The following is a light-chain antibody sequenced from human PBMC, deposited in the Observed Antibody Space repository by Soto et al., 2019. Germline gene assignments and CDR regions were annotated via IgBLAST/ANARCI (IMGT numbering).Light chain of an antibody. J-gene: IGLJ2*01. CDR1: SSDVGGYKY. Sequence: QSALTQPPSASGSPGQSVTISCTGTSSDVGGYKYVSWYQQHPGKAPKLMIFEVNKRPSGVSNRFSGSKSGNTASLTISGLQAEDEADYYCSSYTSSSTFVVFGGGTKLTVL. V-gene: IGLV2-14*01. CDR2: EVN. CDR3: SSYTSSSTFVV.